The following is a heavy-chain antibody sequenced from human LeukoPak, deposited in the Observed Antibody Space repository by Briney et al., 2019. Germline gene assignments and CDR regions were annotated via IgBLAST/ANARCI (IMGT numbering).Heavy chain of an antibody. Sequence: SETLSLTCTVSGGSISSYYWSWIRQPPGKGLEWIGEIYHSGSTNYNPSLKSRVTISVDKSKNQFSLKLSSVTAADTAVYYCARVGNGNTAMIYWYFDLWGRGTLVTVSS. J-gene: IGHJ2*01. CDR1: GGSISSYY. CDR3: ARVGNGNTAMIYWYFDL. CDR2: IYHSGST. D-gene: IGHD5-18*01. V-gene: IGHV4-59*12.